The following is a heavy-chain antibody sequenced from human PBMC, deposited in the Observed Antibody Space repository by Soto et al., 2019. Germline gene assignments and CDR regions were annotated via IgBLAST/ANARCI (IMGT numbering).Heavy chain of an antibody. V-gene: IGHV4-39*01. D-gene: IGHD2-15*01. CDR1: GGSISSSSDY. Sequence: QLQLQESGPGLVKPSETLSLTCTVSGGSISSSSDYWGWIRQPPGKGLEWIGSIYYSGRTYYSPSLKSRSTISVDTSKNQFSLKLSSVTAADTAVYYCARVYCSGGSCHGMDVWGQGTTVTVSS. J-gene: IGHJ6*02. CDR3: ARVYCSGGSCHGMDV. CDR2: IYYSGRT.